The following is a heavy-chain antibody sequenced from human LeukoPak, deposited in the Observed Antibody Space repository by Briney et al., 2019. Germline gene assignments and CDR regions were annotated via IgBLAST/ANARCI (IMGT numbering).Heavy chain of an antibody. V-gene: IGHV3-21*01. CDR3: ARGAGAYDAFDI. J-gene: IGHJ3*02. Sequence: GGSLRLSCAASGFTFSSYSMNCVRQAPGKGLEWVSSISSSSSYIYYADSVKGRFTISRDNAKNSLYLQMNSLRAEDTAVYYCARGAGAYDAFDIWGQGTMVTVSS. CDR1: GFTFSSYS. D-gene: IGHD6-19*01. CDR2: ISSSSSYI.